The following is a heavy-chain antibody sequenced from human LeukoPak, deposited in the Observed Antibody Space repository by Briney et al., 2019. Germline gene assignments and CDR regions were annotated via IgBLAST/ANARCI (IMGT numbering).Heavy chain of an antibody. D-gene: IGHD3-10*01. J-gene: IGHJ4*02. V-gene: IGHV3-33*01. CDR2: IWYDGSNK. Sequence: GGSLRLSCAASGLTFRSNGMHWVRQAPGKGLEGVAVIWYDGSNKYYADSVKGRFPISRANSKNTLYLQVNSLRAEDTAVYYCASGYCSADYYFDYWGQGTLVTVSS. CDR3: ASGYCSADYYFDY. CDR1: GLTFRSNG.